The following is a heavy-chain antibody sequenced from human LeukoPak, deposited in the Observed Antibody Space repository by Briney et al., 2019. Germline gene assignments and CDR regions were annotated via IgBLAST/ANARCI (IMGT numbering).Heavy chain of an antibody. D-gene: IGHD3-10*01. Sequence: PSETLSLTCIVSGYSISSGYYWSWIRQPAGTALEWIGRIYTSGTITYNPSLKSRVTMSVDTSKNQFSLKLSSVTAADTAVYYCARDSGTTGEVKFDPWGQGTLVTVSS. V-gene: IGHV4-4*07. J-gene: IGHJ5*02. CDR3: ARDSGTTGEVKFDP. CDR1: GYSISSGYY. CDR2: IYTSGTI.